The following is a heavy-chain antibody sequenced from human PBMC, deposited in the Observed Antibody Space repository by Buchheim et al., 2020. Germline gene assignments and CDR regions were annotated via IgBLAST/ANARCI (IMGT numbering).Heavy chain of an antibody. V-gene: IGHV3-7*01. Sequence: EVQLVESGGGLVQPGGSLRLSCTASGFTFTNHWMTWVRQAPGKGLEWVANIKQDGSEKYYVDSVKGRFTISRDNAKNSLYLQMNSLRAEDTAVYYCAGGSYSYYYYYGMDVWGQGTT. CDR3: AGGSYSYYYYYGMDV. CDR2: IKQDGSEK. CDR1: GFTFTNHW. D-gene: IGHD1-26*01. J-gene: IGHJ6*02.